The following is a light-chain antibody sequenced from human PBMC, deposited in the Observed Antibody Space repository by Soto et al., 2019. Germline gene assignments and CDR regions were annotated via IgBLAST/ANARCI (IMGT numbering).Light chain of an antibody. J-gene: IGLJ2*01. CDR1: SSNIGAGYG. CDR3: QSYDSSLSGFVV. CDR2: DNN. Sequence: QSVLTQPPSVSGAPGQRVTISCTGSSSNIGAGYGVQWYQQLPGTAPTLLIYDNNNRPSGVPHRFSGSKSGTSASLAITGLQAADEADYYCQSYDSSLSGFVVFGGGTKLTVL. V-gene: IGLV1-40*01.